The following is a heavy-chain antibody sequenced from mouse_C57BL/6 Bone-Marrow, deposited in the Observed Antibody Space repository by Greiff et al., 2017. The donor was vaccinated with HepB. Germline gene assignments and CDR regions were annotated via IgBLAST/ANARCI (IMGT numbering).Heavy chain of an antibody. J-gene: IGHJ4*01. Sequence: EVQGVESGGGLVQSGRSLRLSCATSGFTFSDFYMEWVRQAPGKGLEWIAASRNKANDYTTEYSASVKGRFIVSRDTSQSILYLQMNALRAEDTAIYYCARDARWGMDYWGQGTSVTVSS. CDR3: ARDARWGMDY. CDR1: GFTFSDFY. V-gene: IGHV7-1*01. CDR2: SRNKANDYTT. D-gene: IGHD1-1*02.